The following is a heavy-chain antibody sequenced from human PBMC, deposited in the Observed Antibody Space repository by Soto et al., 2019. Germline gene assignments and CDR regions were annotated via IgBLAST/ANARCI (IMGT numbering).Heavy chain of an antibody. J-gene: IGHJ5*02. CDR3: VRDGTKTLRDWFDP. CDR2: IYATGTT. V-gene: IGHV4-4*07. Sequence: QVQLQESGPGLVKPSETLSITCTVSGASISGFYWSWIRKSAGKGLEWIGRIYATGTTDYNPSLKSRVMMSVDTSKKQLSLKLRSVTAAATDVYYCVRDGTKTLRDWFDPWGQGISVTVSS. D-gene: IGHD1-1*01. CDR1: GASISGFY.